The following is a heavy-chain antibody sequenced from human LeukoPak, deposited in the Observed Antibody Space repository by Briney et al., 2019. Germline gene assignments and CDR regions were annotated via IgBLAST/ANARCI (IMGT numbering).Heavy chain of an antibody. CDR2: FDPEDGET. D-gene: IGHD3-3*01. CDR3: ARGVNDFWSGYPGHYYYMDV. V-gene: IGHV1-24*01. CDR1: GYTLTELS. J-gene: IGHJ6*03. Sequence: GASVKVSCKVSGYTLTELSMHWVRQAPGKGLEWMGGFDPEDGETIYAQKFQGRVTITADESTSTAYMELSSLRSEDTAVYYCARGVNDFWSGYPGHYYYMDVWGKGTTVTVSS.